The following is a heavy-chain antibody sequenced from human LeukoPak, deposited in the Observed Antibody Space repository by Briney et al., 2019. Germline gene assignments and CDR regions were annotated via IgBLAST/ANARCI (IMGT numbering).Heavy chain of an antibody. J-gene: IGHJ4*02. V-gene: IGHV3-23*01. D-gene: IGHD2-2*01. CDR2: ISGSGGST. Sequence: PGGSLRLSCAASGFIFSVYAMSWVRQAPGKGLEWVSVISGSGGSTYYADSVKGRFTISRDNSKNTLHLQMNSLRAEDTAVYYCAKAPPSSWTPFDYWGQGTLVTVSS. CDR3: AKAPPSSWTPFDY. CDR1: GFIFSVYA.